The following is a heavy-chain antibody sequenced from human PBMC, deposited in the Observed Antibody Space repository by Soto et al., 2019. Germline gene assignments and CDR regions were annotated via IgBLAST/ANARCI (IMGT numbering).Heavy chain of an antibody. J-gene: IGHJ4*02. CDR2: IPYDGSNK. V-gene: IGHV3-30-3*01. D-gene: IGHD3-3*01. CDR1: GFTFSSYA. CDR3: ARDLHQGYDFWSPPLGY. Sequence: GGSLRLSCAASGFTFSSYAMHWVRQAPGKGLEWVAVIPYDGSNKYYADSVKGRFTISRDNSKNTLYLQMNSLRAEDTAVYYCARDLHQGYDFWSPPLGYWGQGTLVTVSS.